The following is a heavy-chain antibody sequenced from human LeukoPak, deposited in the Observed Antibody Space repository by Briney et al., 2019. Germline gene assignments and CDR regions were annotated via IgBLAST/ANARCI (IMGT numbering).Heavy chain of an antibody. CDR1: GFTFSRNA. CDR2: ISSSSNYM. J-gene: IGHJ4*02. Sequence: GALRLSCAASGFTFSRNAMNWVRQAPGKGLEWVSFISSSSNYMSYADSVKGRFTISRDNAKNSLYLQMNSLRAEDTAVYYCARPLDSSNNYFDYWGQGTLVTVSA. V-gene: IGHV3-21*01. CDR3: ARPLDSSNNYFDY. D-gene: IGHD6-13*01.